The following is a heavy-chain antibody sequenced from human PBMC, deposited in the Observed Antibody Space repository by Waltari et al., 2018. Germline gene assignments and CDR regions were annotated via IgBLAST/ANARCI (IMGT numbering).Heavy chain of an antibody. V-gene: IGHV3-21*01. CDR2: ISSSSNYI. CDR1: GFTFSSYS. Sequence: EVQLVESGGGLVKPGGSLRLSCAASGFTFSSYSMNWVRQAPGKGLEWVSSISSSSNYIYYADSGKGRFTIFGDNAKHSLFLQMNSLRAEDTAVYYCARDFTSWGFDYWGQGTLVTVSS. J-gene: IGHJ4*02. CDR3: ARDFTSWGFDY. D-gene: IGHD2-2*01.